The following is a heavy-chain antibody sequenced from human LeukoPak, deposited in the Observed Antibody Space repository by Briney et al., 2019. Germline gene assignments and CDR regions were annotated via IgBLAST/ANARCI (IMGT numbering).Heavy chain of an antibody. V-gene: IGHV1-18*03. J-gene: IGHJ6*03. CDR3: ARAYQSHYYYYMDV. CDR1: GYTFTSYG. CDR2: ISAYNGNT. Sequence: ASVKVSCKASGYTFTSYGISWVRQAPGQGLEWMGWISAYNGNTNYAQKLQGRVTMTTDTSTSTAYMELSSLRSEDMAVYYCARAYQSHYYYYMDVWGKGTTVTVSS.